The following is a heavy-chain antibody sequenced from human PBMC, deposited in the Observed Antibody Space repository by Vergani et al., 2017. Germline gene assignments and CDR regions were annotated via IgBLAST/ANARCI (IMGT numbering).Heavy chain of an antibody. CDR3: AKIVRYSLARLTPYFDY. CDR2: ISSSGSTI. J-gene: IGHJ4*02. CDR1: GFTFSDYY. D-gene: IGHD6-6*01. Sequence: VQLVESGGGLVKPGRSLRLSCAASGFTFSDYYMSWIRQAPGKGLEWVSYISSSGSTIYYADSVKGRFTISRDNAKNSLYLQMNSLRAEDTAVYYCAKIVRYSLARLTPYFDYWGQGTLVTVSS. V-gene: IGHV3-11*01.